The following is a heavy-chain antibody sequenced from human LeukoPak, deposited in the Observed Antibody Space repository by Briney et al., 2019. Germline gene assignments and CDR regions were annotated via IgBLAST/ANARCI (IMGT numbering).Heavy chain of an antibody. CDR1: GSTFTNYY. Sequence: ASVKVSCKASGSTFTNYYMHWVRQAPGQGLEWMGIINPSGDTTSYAQKFQGRVTVTRDTFTSTVFMDLSSLRSEDTAVYYCARDIVATIRGLMYWGQGTLVTVSS. V-gene: IGHV1-46*01. D-gene: IGHD5-12*01. J-gene: IGHJ4*02. CDR2: INPSGDTT. CDR3: ARDIVATIRGLMY.